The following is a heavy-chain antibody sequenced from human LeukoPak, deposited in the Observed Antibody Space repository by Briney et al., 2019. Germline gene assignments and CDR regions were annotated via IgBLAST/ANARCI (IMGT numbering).Heavy chain of an antibody. CDR1: GGSISSYY. V-gene: IGHV4-59*08. Sequence: SETLSLTCTVSGGSISSYYWSWIRQPPGKGLEWIGYIYYSGSTNYNPSLKSRVTISVDTSKNQFSLKLSSVTAADTAVYYCARQGPRRGRDYYYGMDVGAKGPTAPVPP. CDR3: ARQGPRRGRDYYYGMDV. J-gene: IGHJ6*04. D-gene: IGHD3-10*01. CDR2: IYYSGST.